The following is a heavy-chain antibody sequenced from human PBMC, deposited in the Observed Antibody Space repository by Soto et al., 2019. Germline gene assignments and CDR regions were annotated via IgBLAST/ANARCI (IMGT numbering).Heavy chain of an antibody. J-gene: IGHJ4*02. CDR2: IYYSGST. D-gene: IGHD5-12*01. Sequence: SETLSLTCTVSGASISSFYWSWIRQPPGKGLEWIGYIYYSGSTNCNPSLKSRVTISVDTSKNQFSLKLSSVTAADTAVYYCARMDIGLVFYSFDYWGRGILVTVSS. CDR1: GASISSFY. CDR3: ARMDIGLVFYSFDY. V-gene: IGHV4-59*01.